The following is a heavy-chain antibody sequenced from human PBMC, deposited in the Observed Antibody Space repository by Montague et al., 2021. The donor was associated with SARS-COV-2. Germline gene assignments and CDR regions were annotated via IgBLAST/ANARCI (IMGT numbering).Heavy chain of an antibody. CDR2: IYYSGST. V-gene: IGHV4-39*01. Sequence: SETLSLTCTVSGGSVSSSSYYWGWIRQPPGKGLEWIGSIYYSGSTYYNPSLKSRVTISVDTSKNQFSLKLSSVTAADTAVYYCARTYYDILTGYYNRGAFDIGGQGTMVTVSS. CDR3: ARTYYDILTGYYNRGAFDI. D-gene: IGHD3-9*01. J-gene: IGHJ3*02. CDR1: GGSVSSSSYY.